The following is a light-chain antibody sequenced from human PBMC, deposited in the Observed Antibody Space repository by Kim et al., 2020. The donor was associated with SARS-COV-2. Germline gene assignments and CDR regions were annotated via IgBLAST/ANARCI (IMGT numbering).Light chain of an antibody. CDR1: SSDVRNYNY. CDR3: CSYAGSYTVV. V-gene: IGLV2-11*01. J-gene: IGLJ2*01. Sequence: GQSVTISCTGTSSDVRNYNYVSWYQHHPGKAPKLMIYDVSKRPSGVPDRFSGSKSGNTASLTISGLQAEDEADYYCCSYAGSYTVVFGGGTQLTVL. CDR2: DVS.